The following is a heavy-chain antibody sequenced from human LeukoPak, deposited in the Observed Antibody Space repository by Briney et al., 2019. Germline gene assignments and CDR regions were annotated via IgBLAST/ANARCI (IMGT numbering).Heavy chain of an antibody. CDR3: AREAII. D-gene: IGHD3-10*01. CDR2: INHSGST. J-gene: IGHJ4*02. CDR1: GGSVNSGCYY. V-gene: IGHV4-39*07. Sequence: SETLSLTCTVSGGSVNSGCYYWSWIRQPPGKGLEWIGEINHSGSTNYNPSLKSRVTISVDTSKNQFSLKLSSVTAADTAVYYCAREAIIWGQGTLVTVSS.